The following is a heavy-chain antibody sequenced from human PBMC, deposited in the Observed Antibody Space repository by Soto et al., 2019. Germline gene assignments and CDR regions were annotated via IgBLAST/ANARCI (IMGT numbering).Heavy chain of an antibody. V-gene: IGHV1-2*02. D-gene: IGHD3-3*01. Sequence: ASVKVSCKASGYTFTSYGISWVRQAPGQGLEWMGWINTKSGGPNYAQKFQGRATMTRDTSISTAYMELSRLTSDDTAMYYCARGSVDFWSGYDAFDIWGQGTMVTVSS. CDR3: ARGSVDFWSGYDAFDI. CDR1: GYTFTSYG. J-gene: IGHJ3*02. CDR2: INTKSGGP.